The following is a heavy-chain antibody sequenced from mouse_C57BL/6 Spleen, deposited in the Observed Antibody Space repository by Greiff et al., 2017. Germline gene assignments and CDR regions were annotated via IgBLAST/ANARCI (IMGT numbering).Heavy chain of an antibody. CDR1: GYTFTSYW. D-gene: IGHD2-3*01. V-gene: IGHV1-59*01. J-gene: IGHJ2*01. CDR3: AGWEHRYYFDY. CDR2: IDPSDSYT. Sequence: VQLQQPGAELVRPGTSVQLSCQASGYTFTSYWVHWVKQRPGQGLEWIGVIDPSDSYTNYNPKFKGKATLTVDTSSSTAYMQLSSLTSEDSAVYYCAGWEHRYYFDYRGQGTTLTVSS.